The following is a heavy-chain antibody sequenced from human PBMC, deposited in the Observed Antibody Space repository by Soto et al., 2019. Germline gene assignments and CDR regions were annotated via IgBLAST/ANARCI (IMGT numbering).Heavy chain of an antibody. J-gene: IGHJ3*02. Sequence: QITLKESGPPLVKPTQTLTLTCTFSGFSLSTSGVGVGWIRQPPGKALEWLALIYWDDDKRYSPSLKSRLTITKDTSKNQVVLTMTNMDPVDTATYYCAHRHIVLRYFDWLSYDAFDIWGQGTMVTVSS. D-gene: IGHD3-9*01. V-gene: IGHV2-5*02. CDR1: GFSLSTSGVG. CDR2: IYWDDDK. CDR3: AHRHIVLRYFDWLSYDAFDI.